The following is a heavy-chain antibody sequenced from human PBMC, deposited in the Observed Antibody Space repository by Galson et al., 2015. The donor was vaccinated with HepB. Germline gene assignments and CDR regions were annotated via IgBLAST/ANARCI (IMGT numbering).Heavy chain of an antibody. CDR2: INPNSGGT. V-gene: IGHV1-2*02. CDR1: GYTFTGYY. CDR3: ARPSQQLETTGWFDP. J-gene: IGHJ5*02. D-gene: IGHD6-13*01. Sequence: SVKVSCKASGYTFTGYYMHWVRQAPGQGLEWMGWINPNSGGTNYAQKFQGRVTMTRDTSISTAYMELSRLRSDDTAVYYCARPSQQLETTGWFDPWGQGTLVTVSS.